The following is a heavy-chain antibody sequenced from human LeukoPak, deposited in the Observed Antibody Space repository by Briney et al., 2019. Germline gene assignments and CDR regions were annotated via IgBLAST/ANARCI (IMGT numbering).Heavy chain of an antibody. CDR2: VYYSGST. Sequence: SETLSLTCTVSGGSISSGDYYWGWIRQPPGKGLEWIGYVYYSGSTYYNPSLKSRVTISLDTSRNKFSLKLSSVTAADTAMYYCARYYHGSAIDPWGQGTLVTVSS. CDR1: GGSISSGDYY. CDR3: ARYYHGSAIDP. D-gene: IGHD3-10*01. V-gene: IGHV4-30-4*01. J-gene: IGHJ5*02.